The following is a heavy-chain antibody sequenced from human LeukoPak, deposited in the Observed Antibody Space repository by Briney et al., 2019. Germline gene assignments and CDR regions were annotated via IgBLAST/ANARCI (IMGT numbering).Heavy chain of an antibody. D-gene: IGHD5-12*01. CDR1: GGSISSYY. J-gene: IGHJ6*03. V-gene: IGHV4-59*08. Sequence: SETLSLTCTVSGGSISSYYWSWIRQPPGKGLEWIGTVYHSGSSYYNASLKSRVTISVDTSRNHLSLKLSSVTAADTAVYYCASFRGGYSGYGHYYYMDVWGKGTTVTVSS. CDR2: VYHSGSS. CDR3: ASFRGGYSGYGHYYYMDV.